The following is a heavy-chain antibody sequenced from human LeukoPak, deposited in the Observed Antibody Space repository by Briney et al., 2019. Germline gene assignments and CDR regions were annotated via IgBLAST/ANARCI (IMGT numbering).Heavy chain of an antibody. Sequence: GGSLRLSCAASGFTFSSYGMHWVRQAPGKGLEWVTVISYDGSDKYYADSVKGRFTISRDNSKNTLYPQMNSLRAEDTAVYYCAKDRDRAAAGYYFDYWGQGTLVTVSS. V-gene: IGHV3-30*18. CDR1: GFTFSSYG. D-gene: IGHD6-13*01. CDR3: AKDRDRAAAGYYFDY. CDR2: ISYDGSDK. J-gene: IGHJ4*02.